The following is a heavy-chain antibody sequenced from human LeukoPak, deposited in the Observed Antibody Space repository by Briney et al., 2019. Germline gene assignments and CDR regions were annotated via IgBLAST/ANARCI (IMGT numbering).Heavy chain of an antibody. J-gene: IGHJ5*02. CDR1: GYTFSGYY. D-gene: IGHD2-2*01. CDR2: INPNSGGT. V-gene: IGHV1-2*02. CDR3: ARHGGYCSSTSCYLDP. Sequence: ASVKVSCKASGYTFSGYYMHWVRQAPGQGLEWMGWINPNSGGTNYAQKFQGRVTMTRDTSISTAYMELSRLRSDDTAMYYCARHGGYCSSTSCYLDPWGQGTLVTVSS.